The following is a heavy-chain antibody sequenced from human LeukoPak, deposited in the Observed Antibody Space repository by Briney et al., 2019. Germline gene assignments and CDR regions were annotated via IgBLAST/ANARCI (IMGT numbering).Heavy chain of an antibody. CDR2: IDNYGDKI. CDR3: VTDWPVW. Sequence: GGSLRLSCAASGVTLITYVMHWVRQAPGKGLDWLSYIDNYGDKIHYADSVKGRFSISRDNDKNSLYLQMNSLRLEDTATYYCVTDWPVWWGQGMLVTVSS. J-gene: IGHJ4*02. CDR1: GVTLITYV. D-gene: IGHD3-16*01. V-gene: IGHV3-48*01.